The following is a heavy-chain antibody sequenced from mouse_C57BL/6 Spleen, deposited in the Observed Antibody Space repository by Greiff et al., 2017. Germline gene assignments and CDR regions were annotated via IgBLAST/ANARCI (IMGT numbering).Heavy chain of an antibody. V-gene: IGHV1-52*01. CDR3: ASSGDYCFAY. J-gene: IGHJ3*01. D-gene: IGHD2-13*01. Sequence: QVQLQQPGAELVRPGSSVKLSCKASGYTFTSYWMHWVKQRPIQGLEWIGNIDPPDSETHYNQKFKDKATLTVDKPSSTAYMQLSSLTSEDSAVYCCASSGDYCFAYWGQGTLVNVSA. CDR1: GYTFTSYW. CDR2: IDPPDSET.